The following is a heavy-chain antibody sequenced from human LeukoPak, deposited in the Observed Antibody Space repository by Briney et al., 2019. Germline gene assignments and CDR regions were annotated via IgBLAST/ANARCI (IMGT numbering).Heavy chain of an antibody. CDR2: INHSGST. Sequence: SETLSLTCAVYGGSFSGYYWSWIRQPPGKGLEWIGEINHSGSTNYSPSLKSRVTISVDTSKNQFSLKLSSVTAADTAVYYCARGHIRRGVVVPAAIAHPPYYYYYMDVWGKGTTVTVSS. J-gene: IGHJ6*03. V-gene: IGHV4-34*01. CDR3: ARGHIRRGVVVPAAIAHPPYYYYYMDV. D-gene: IGHD2-2*02. CDR1: GGSFSGYY.